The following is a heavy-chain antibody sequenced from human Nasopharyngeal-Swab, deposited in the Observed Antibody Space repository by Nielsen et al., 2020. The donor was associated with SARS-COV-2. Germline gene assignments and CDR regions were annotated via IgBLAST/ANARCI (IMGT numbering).Heavy chain of an antibody. CDR2: ISSSSSYI. D-gene: IGHD1-26*01. Sequence: GESLKISCAASGFTFSSYNMNWVRQAPGKGLEWVSSISSSSSYIYYADPVKGRFTISRDNAKNSLYLQMNSLRAEDTAVYYCARDWAASGGGMDVWGQGTTVTVSS. V-gene: IGHV3-21*01. CDR3: ARDWAASGGGMDV. CDR1: GFTFSSYN. J-gene: IGHJ6*02.